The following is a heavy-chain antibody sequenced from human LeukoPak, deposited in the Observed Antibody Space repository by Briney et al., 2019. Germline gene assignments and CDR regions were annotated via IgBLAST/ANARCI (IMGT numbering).Heavy chain of an antibody. V-gene: IGHV4-59*01. Sequence: SETLSLTCTVSGGSISSYYWSWIRQPPGKGLEWIGYIYYSGSTNYNPSLKSRVTISVDTSKNQFSLKLSSVTAADTAVYYCARGIAWEVFDYWGQGTLVTVSS. CDR3: ARGIAWEVFDY. J-gene: IGHJ4*02. CDR1: GGSISSYY. CDR2: IYYSGST. D-gene: IGHD1-26*01.